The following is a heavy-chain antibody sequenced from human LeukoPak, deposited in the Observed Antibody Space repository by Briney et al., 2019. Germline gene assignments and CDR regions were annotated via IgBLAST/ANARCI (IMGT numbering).Heavy chain of an antibody. D-gene: IGHD3-9*01. Sequence: GGCLRLSCVASGLTFSDYAIHWVCPAPRKWLEWVAFIRFVGSNHYYADSVKGRFPISWASSKNTLHWHMNSLRARATAYFICAKDKYDILNGLFPALDDWVRGALVTVSS. CDR2: IRFVGSNH. J-gene: IGHJ4*01. V-gene: IGHV3-30*02. CDR3: AKDKYDILNGLFPALDD. CDR1: GLTFSDYA.